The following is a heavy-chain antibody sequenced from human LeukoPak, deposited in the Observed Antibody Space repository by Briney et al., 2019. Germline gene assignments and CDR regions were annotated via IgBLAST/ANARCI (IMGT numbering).Heavy chain of an antibody. J-gene: IGHJ5*02. CDR2: IYTSGST. D-gene: IGHD1-26*01. V-gene: IGHV4-61*02. CDR1: GGSISSGSYY. CDR3: ARDPSTSGSYFLFDP. Sequence: SQTLTLTCIVSGGSISSGSYYWSWIRQPAGKGLEWIGRIYTSGSTNYNPSLKSRVTISVDTSKNQFSLKLSSVTAADTAVYYCARDPSTSGSYFLFDPWGQGTLVTVSS.